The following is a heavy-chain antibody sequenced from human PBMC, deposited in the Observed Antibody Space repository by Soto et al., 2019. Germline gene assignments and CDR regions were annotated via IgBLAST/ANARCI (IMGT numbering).Heavy chain of an antibody. CDR3: VRSGTYSGYDSIDFGL. Sequence: QVQLQESGPGLVMPSETLSLTCTVSGDSISGYYWNWIRQPPGKGLEWIGYIYFSGSTKYNPSLKSRITMSPDTSKNKFSLTLTSVTAADTAVYYCVRSGTYSGYDSIDFGLWGQGTLVTVSS. CDR1: GDSISGYY. V-gene: IGHV4-59*01. J-gene: IGHJ5*02. D-gene: IGHD5-12*01. CDR2: IYFSGST.